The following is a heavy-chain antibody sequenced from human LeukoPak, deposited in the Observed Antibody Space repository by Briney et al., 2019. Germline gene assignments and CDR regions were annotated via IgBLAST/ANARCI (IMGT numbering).Heavy chain of an antibody. D-gene: IGHD3-3*01. J-gene: IGHJ4*02. CDR1: GGSISSGSYY. Sequence: SQTLSLTCTVSGGSISSGSYYWSWIRQPARKGLEWIGRIYTSGSTNYNPSLKSRVTISVDTSKNQFSLKLSSVTAADTAVYYCASDFWSGYYDYWGQGTLVTVSS. CDR2: IYTSGST. V-gene: IGHV4-61*02. CDR3: ASDFWSGYYDY.